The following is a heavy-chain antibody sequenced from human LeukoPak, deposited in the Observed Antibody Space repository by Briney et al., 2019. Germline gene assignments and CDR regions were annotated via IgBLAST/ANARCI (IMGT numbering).Heavy chain of an antibody. CDR3: ARTGAAAVKGAFDI. Sequence: GGSLRLSCAASGFTFSSYWMNWARQAPGKGLEWVASINHNGNVNYYVDSVKGRFTISRDNAKNSLYLQMSNLRAEDTAVYYCARTGAAAVKGAFDIWGQGTMVTVSS. V-gene: IGHV3-7*03. J-gene: IGHJ3*02. D-gene: IGHD6-13*01. CDR2: INHNGNVN. CDR1: GFTFSSYW.